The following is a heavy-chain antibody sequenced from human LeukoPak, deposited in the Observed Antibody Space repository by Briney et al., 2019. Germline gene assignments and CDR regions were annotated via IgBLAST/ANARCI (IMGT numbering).Heavy chain of an antibody. CDR3: ARARPSRYYFDY. CDR1: GGSFSGYY. D-gene: IGHD6-6*01. J-gene: IGHJ4*02. CDR2: IYYSGST. Sequence: SETLSLTCAVYGGSFSGYYWSWIRQPPGKGLEWIGYIYYSGSTNYNPSLKSRVTISVDTSKNQFSLKLSSVTAADTAVYYCARARPSRYYFDYWGQGTLVTVSS. V-gene: IGHV4-59*01.